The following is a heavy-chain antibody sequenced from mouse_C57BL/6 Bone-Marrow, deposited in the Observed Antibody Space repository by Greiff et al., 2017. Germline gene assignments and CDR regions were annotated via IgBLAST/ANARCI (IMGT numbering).Heavy chain of an antibody. CDR3: ARSRNWDSWFAY. CDR1: GYAFTNSL. J-gene: IGHJ3*01. V-gene: IGHV1-54*01. Sequence: QVQLKQSGAELVRPGTSVKVSCKASGYAFTNSLIEWVKQRPGQGLEWIGVINPGSGGTNYNEKFKGKATLTAYKSSSTAYMQLSSLTSEDSAVYFCARSRNWDSWFAYWGQGTLVTVSA. CDR2: INPGSGGT. D-gene: IGHD4-1*01.